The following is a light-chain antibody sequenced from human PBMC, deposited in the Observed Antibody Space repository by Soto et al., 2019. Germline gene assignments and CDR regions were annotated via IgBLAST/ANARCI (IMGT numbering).Light chain of an antibody. V-gene: IGKV1-5*03. CDR1: QSIRSW. J-gene: IGKJ1*01. Sequence: DIQMTRSPSTLSASVGDRVTITCRASQSIRSWLAWYQQKPGKAPNLLIYEASRLESGVPSRFSGSGSGTEFTLTISSLQTVDFATYYCQHYNNYPWAFGQGTKVDIK. CDR3: QHYNNYPWA. CDR2: EAS.